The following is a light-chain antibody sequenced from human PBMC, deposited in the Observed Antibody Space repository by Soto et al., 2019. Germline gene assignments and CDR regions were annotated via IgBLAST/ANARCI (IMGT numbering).Light chain of an antibody. V-gene: IGKV3-15*01. CDR1: QSVSSN. Sequence: EIVMTQSPATLSVSPGERANLSCRASQSVSSNLAWYQQKPGQAPRLLIYGASTRATGIPARFSGSGSGTEFTLTISSLQSEDFAIYYWQQYNNWPPITFGHGTRLEI. J-gene: IGKJ5*01. CDR2: GAS. CDR3: QQYNNWPPIT.